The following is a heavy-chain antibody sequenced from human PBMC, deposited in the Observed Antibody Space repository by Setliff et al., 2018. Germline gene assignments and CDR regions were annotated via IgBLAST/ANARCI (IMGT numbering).Heavy chain of an antibody. CDR2: IYHGGKT. CDR1: GESIDSVATGNHY. Sequence: PSETLSLTCIVSGESIDSVATGNHYWNWIRQPVGKGLEWIGRIYHGGKTYYNTSLESRLTISVDTSKNQFSLKLSSVTAADTAVYYCARSPGSYSLDWFDLWGQGTLVTVSS. D-gene: IGHD2-21*01. CDR3: ARSPGSYSLDWFDL. J-gene: IGHJ5*02. V-gene: IGHV4-61*10.